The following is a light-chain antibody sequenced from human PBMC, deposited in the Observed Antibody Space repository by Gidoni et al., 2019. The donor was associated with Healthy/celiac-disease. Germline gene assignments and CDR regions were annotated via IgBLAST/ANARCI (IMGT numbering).Light chain of an antibody. V-gene: IGKV4-1*01. CDR3: QQYYSTPVT. Sequence: DIVMTQSPDSLAVSLGERATINCKSSQSVLYSSNNTNYLAWYQQKPGQPPMLLFYWASTRECGVPDRFSGSGSGTDFTLTIRSLQAEDVAVYYCQQYYSTPVTFGQGTKLEIK. CDR2: WAS. CDR1: QSVLYSSNNTNY. J-gene: IGKJ2*01.